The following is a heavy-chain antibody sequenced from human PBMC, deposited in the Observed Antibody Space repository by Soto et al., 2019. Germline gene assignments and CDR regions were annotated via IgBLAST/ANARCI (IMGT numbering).Heavy chain of an antibody. J-gene: IGHJ4*02. CDR1: GGSISSNNW. CDR2: IYHFGST. D-gene: IGHD5-18*01. V-gene: IGHV4-4*02. CDR3: VREGGGYSYGYPFDY. Sequence: QVQLQESGPGLVKPSGTLSLTCAVSGGSISSNNWWSWVRQPPGKGLEWIGQIYHFGSTNYSPSLKSRVTISVDKAKNQFSLKLTSVTAADTAVYYCVREGGGYSYGYPFDYWGQGTLVTVSS.